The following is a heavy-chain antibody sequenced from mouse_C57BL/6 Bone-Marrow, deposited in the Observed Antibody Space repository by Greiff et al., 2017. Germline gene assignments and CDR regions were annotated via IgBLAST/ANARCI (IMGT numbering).Heavy chain of an antibody. J-gene: IGHJ2*01. CDR3: ARVDYGREGGFDY. CDR1: GYAFSSSW. Sequence: VQLQQSGPELVKPGASVKISCKASGYAFSSSWMNWVKQRPGKGLEWIGRIYPGDGDTNYNGKFKGKATLTADKSSSTAYMQLSSLTSEDSAVYFCARVDYGREGGFDYWGQGTTLTVSS. CDR2: IYPGDGDT. D-gene: IGHD1-1*01. V-gene: IGHV1-82*01.